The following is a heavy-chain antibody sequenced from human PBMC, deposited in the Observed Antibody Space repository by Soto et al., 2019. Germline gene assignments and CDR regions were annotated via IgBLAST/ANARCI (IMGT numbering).Heavy chain of an antibody. V-gene: IGHV3-23*01. CDR3: AKRRGAGGHFDY. Sequence: GGSLSLSCAASGFTFSSYAMGWVRQGPGKGLECVAVVSIVGNTHYAESGRGRFSISRDKTKNTLSLQMNSLTAEATAVYFCAKRRGAGGHFDYWGQGALVTVYS. CDR1: GFTFSSYA. J-gene: IGHJ4*02. D-gene: IGHD2-15*01. CDR2: VSIVGNT.